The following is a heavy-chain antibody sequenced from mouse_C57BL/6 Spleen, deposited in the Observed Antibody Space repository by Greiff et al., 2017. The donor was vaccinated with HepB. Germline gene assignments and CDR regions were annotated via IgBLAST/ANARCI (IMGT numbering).Heavy chain of an antibody. CDR1: GYAFSSYW. J-gene: IGHJ3*01. V-gene: IGHV1-80*01. CDR3: ASDYGSTYGAWFAY. Sequence: LQESGAELVKPGASVKISCKASGYAFSSYWMNWVKQRPGKGLEWIGQIYPGDGDTNYNGKFKGKATLTADKSSSTAYMQLSSLTSEDSAVYFCASDYGSTYGAWFAYWGQGTLVTVSA. D-gene: IGHD1-1*01. CDR2: IYPGDGDT.